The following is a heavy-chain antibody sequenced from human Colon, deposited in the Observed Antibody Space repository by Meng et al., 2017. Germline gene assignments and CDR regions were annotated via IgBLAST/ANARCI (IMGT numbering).Heavy chain of an antibody. Sequence: QVHLHSSGPGLVRPSEDLALGCPVPGGSIKSGGYHWSWVRQHPGKGLEYIGFMSDSGTTDYNPSLRSRVSISEIGSSKNQFSLTLRSVTAADTATYFCARDTLYGTDYWGQGVLVTVSS. J-gene: IGHJ4*02. V-gene: IGHV4-31*03. D-gene: IGHD4-17*01. CDR3: ARDTLYGTDY. CDR2: MSDSGTT. CDR1: GGSIKSGGYH.